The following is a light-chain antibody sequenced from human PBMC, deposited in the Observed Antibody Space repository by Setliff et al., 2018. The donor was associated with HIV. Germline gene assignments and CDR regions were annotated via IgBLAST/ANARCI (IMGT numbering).Light chain of an antibody. Sequence: QSALTQPPSASGSPGQSITISCTGTSNDIGRYDYVSWFQQQPGKAPKLLIYDVSKRPSGVPDRFSGSKSGNTASLTISGLQAEDETDYYCCSYAGTYTHYVFGTGTKVTVL. V-gene: IGLV2-11*01. J-gene: IGLJ1*01. CDR1: SNDIGRYDY. CDR2: DVS. CDR3: CSYAGTYTHYV.